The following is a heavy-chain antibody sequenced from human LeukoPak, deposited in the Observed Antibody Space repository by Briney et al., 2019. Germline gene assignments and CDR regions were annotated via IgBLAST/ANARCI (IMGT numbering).Heavy chain of an antibody. CDR1: RFTVSSNY. CDR2: VYSGGST. V-gene: IGHV3-66*02. J-gene: IGHJ6*03. CDR3: ARDRSNGYHPNYYYYYMDV. Sequence: PGESLRLSRAVSRFTVSSNYLSLLRQAPGKGLEWVSVVYSGGSTYYADSVKGRFTISRDNSKNTLYLQMNSLRAEDTAVYCCARDRSNGYHPNYYYYYMDVWGKGTTVTVSS. D-gene: IGHD5-18*01.